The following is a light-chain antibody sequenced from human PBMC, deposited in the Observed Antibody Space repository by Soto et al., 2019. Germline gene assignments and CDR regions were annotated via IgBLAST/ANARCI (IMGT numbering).Light chain of an antibody. CDR2: DNN. V-gene: IGLV1-40*01. J-gene: IGLJ2*01. CDR3: QSYDNSLSGLV. Sequence: QAVVTQQPSVSGAPGQRVTISCTGSSSNIGAGYDVHWYQQLPGTAPKLIIYDNNNRPSWVPDRFSGSKSGTSASLAITGLRAEDESDYYCQSYDNSLSGLVFGGGTKLTVL. CDR1: SSNIGAGYD.